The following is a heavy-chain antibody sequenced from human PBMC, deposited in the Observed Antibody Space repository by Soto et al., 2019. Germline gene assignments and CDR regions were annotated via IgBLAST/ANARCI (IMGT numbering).Heavy chain of an antibody. CDR1: GFAFDVYA. D-gene: IGHD4-17*01. CDR2: ISWNSDSI. CDR3: AKDIGATVITYAS. J-gene: IGHJ5*02. Sequence: EVQRVESGGGLVQPGKSLRLSCAASGFAFDVYAMHWVRQAPGKGLEWVSGISWNSDSIGYADSVKGRFTISRDNAKKSLYLQTNSLTAEDTALYYCAKDIGATVITYASWGQGTLVTVSS. V-gene: IGHV3-9*01.